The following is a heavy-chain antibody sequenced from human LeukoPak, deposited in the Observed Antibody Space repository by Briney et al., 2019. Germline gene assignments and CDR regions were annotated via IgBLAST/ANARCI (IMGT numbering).Heavy chain of an antibody. CDR2: IRATSTTL. D-gene: IGHD1-26*01. CDR3: ARDTQWAFDY. V-gene: IGHV3-48*01. J-gene: IGHJ4*02. Sequence: GGSLRLSCAASGFTFTNAWMNWVRQAPGKGLEWVSNIRATSTTLYYQDYYADSVKGRFTTSRDNAKNSLYLQMDSLRVEDTAVYYCARDTQWAFDYWGQGILVTVSS. CDR1: GFTFTNAW.